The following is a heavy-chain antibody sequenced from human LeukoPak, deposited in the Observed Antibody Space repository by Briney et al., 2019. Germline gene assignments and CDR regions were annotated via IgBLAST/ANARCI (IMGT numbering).Heavy chain of an antibody. D-gene: IGHD3-3*01. Sequence: ASVKVSCKASGYTFTGYYMHWVRQAPGQGLERMGWINTNSGGTNYAQKFQGRVTMTRDTSISTAYMELSRLRSDDTAVYYCARDTARITIFGVAKYMDVWGKGTTVTVSS. J-gene: IGHJ6*03. CDR2: INTNSGGT. CDR1: GYTFTGYY. V-gene: IGHV1-2*02. CDR3: ARDTARITIFGVAKYMDV.